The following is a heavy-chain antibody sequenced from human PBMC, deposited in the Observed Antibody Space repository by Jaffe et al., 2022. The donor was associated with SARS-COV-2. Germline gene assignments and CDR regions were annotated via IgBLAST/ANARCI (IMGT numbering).Heavy chain of an antibody. V-gene: IGHV3-72*01. Sequence: EEQVVESGGDSVQPGGSLRLSCAASGFTFSDHYLDWVRQAPGKGLEWVGQIKTKAGRYTTQYAASVEGRFTISRDDSKNSLYLQMNSLKTEDTAVYYCADVGARATRWGQGTLVTVSS. D-gene: IGHD2-15*01. CDR3: ADVGARATR. J-gene: IGHJ4*02. CDR2: IKTKAGRYTT. CDR1: GFTFSDHY.